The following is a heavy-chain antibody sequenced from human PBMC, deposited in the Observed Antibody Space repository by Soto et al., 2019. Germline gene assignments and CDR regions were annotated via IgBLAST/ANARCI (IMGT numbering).Heavy chain of an antibody. CDR3: VRKVLGSTSRPDWWYFDL. CDR1: GFTFINYA. J-gene: IGHJ2*01. Sequence: EVQLLESGGGLVQPGGSLRLSCVGSGFTFINYAMNWVRQTPGKGLEWVSTISGGGDRTFDADTVKGRFTISRDNSKNTVNLQMNSLRADDTAVYYCVRKVLGSTSRPDWWYFDLWGRGTLVTVSS. V-gene: IGHV3-23*01. CDR2: ISGGGDRT. D-gene: IGHD2-2*01.